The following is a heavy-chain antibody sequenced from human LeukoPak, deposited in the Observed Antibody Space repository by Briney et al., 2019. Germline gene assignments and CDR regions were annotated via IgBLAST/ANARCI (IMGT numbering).Heavy chain of an antibody. CDR1: GFTFSNSA. CDR3: ATHRKGYYYGSGSYGVDY. Sequence: GGSLRLSCAASGFTFSNSAMSWVRQAPGKGLEWVSAISGSGGSTYYADSVKGRFTISRDNSKNTLYLQMNSLRAEDTAVYYCATHRKGYYYGSGSYGVDYWGQGTLVTVSS. J-gene: IGHJ4*02. V-gene: IGHV3-23*01. CDR2: ISGSGGST. D-gene: IGHD3-10*01.